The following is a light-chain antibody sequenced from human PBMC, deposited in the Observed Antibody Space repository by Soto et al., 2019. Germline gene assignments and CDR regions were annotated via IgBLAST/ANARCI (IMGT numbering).Light chain of an antibody. CDR3: QQSSSPPWT. V-gene: IGKV1-39*01. J-gene: IGKJ1*01. Sequence: DIRMTQSPSSLSASVGDRVTITCRASQNIGNYLNWYQQIAGEAPKLLIYAAFTLQSGVPSRFVGGGSGTDFTLTISSLQPEDFATYYCQQSSSPPWTFGQGTRVEIK. CDR1: QNIGNY. CDR2: AAF.